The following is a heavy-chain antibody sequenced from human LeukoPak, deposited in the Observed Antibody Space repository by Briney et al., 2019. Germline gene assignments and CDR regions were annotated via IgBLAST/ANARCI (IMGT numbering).Heavy chain of an antibody. D-gene: IGHD3-22*01. V-gene: IGHV4-61*01. Sequence: SETLSLTCTVSGGSFSSGSYYWSWIRQPPGRGLEWIGYIYYSGSTNYNPSLKSRVTISVDTSKNQFSLKLSSVTAADTAVYYCARGGNYYDSSPLDYWGQGTLVTVSS. CDR2: IYYSGST. CDR1: GGSFSSGSYY. J-gene: IGHJ4*02. CDR3: ARGGNYYDSSPLDY.